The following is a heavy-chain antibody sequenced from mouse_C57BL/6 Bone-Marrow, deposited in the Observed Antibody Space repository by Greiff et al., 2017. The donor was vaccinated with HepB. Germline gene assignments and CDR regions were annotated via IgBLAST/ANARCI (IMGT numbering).Heavy chain of an antibody. CDR1: GYAFSSSW. J-gene: IGHJ3*01. CDR3: ARGEIYYYGIAY. CDR2: IYPGDGDT. D-gene: IGHD1-1*01. Sequence: VKLMESGPELVKPGASVKISCKASGYAFSSSWMNWVKQRPGKGLEWIGRIYPGDGDTNYNGKFKGKATLTADKSSSTAYMQISSLTSEDSAVYFCARGEIYYYGIAYWGQGTLVTVSA. V-gene: IGHV1-82*01.